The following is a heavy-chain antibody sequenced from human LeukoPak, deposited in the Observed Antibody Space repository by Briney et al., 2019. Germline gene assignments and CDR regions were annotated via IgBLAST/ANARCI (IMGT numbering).Heavy chain of an antibody. CDR3: ARHLSGVTGYTYGRGIDY. CDR1: GFTFSSYW. J-gene: IGHJ4*02. Sequence: QPGGSLRLSCAASGFTFSSYWMSWVRQAPGKGLEWVSNIKKDGSAIFYADSVRGRFTISRDNAKTSLYLQMISLRAEDTAVYYCARHLSGVTGYTYGRGIDYWGEGTVVSVSS. D-gene: IGHD5-18*01. CDR2: IKKDGSAI. V-gene: IGHV3-7*01.